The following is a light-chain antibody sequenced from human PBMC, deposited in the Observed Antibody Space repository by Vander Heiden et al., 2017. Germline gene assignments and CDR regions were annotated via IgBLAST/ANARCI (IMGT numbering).Light chain of an antibody. V-gene: IGKV3-11*01. Sequence: DIVLTQSPATLSLSPGERATLPCRASQSVSNYLAWYQQKPGQAPRLLFYDVSNRATGVPARFSGSGSGTDFTLTISSLEPEDFAVYYWQQRANWPPLTFGQGTRLDIK. CDR3: QQRANWPPLT. CDR1: QSVSNY. CDR2: DVS. J-gene: IGKJ5*01.